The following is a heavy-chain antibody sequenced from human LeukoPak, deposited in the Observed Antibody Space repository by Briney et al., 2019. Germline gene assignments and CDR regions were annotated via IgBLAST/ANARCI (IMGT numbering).Heavy chain of an antibody. CDR1: GFTFSSYE. J-gene: IGHJ4*02. V-gene: IGHV3-48*01. CDR2: ISSSSSTI. D-gene: IGHD3-16*02. CDR3: ARENGDYVWGSYRGFDY. Sequence: PGGSLRLSCAASGFTFSSYEMNWVRQAPGKGLEWVSYISSSSSTIYYADSVKGRFTISRDNAKNSLYLQMNSLRAEDTAVYYCARENGDYVWGSYRGFDYWGQGTLVTVSS.